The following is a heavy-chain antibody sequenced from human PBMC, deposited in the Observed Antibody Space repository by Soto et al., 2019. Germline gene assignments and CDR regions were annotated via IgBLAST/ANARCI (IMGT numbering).Heavy chain of an antibody. D-gene: IGHD2-8*01. CDR1: GGSFSGYY. CDR2: TNHRGFT. CDR3: ARDRFCTDGVCLHDAFDI. V-gene: IGHV4-34*01. Sequence: QVQLQQWGAGLLKPSETLSLTCGVYGGSFSGYYWSWIRQPPGKGLEWIGQTNHRGFTTYNPSLESRVTISADASKNQFSLKLTSVTAADTAVYYCARDRFCTDGVCLHDAFDIWGQGTMVTVSS. J-gene: IGHJ3*02.